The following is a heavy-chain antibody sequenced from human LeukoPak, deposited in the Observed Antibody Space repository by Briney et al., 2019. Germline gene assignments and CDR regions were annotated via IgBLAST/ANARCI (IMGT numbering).Heavy chain of an antibody. CDR3: AKSRPSNPDSKYYCMDV. CDR1: GYTFTVYY. J-gene: IGHJ6*02. CDR2: INPNSGGS. Sequence: ASVKVSCKASGYTFTVYYMHLVRQAPGQGLEWMGWINPNSGGSNYAQKFQGRVTMTRDTSISTAYMELSRLRSDDTAVYYCAKSRPSNPDSKYYCMDVWRQGTTVTVSS. V-gene: IGHV1-2*02.